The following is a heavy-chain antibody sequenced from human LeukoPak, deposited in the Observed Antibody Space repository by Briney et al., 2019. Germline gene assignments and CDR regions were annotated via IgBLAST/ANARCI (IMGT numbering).Heavy chain of an antibody. D-gene: IGHD6-6*01. Sequence: GGSLRLSCAASGFTFSDYYMSWIRQAPGKGLEWVSYISSSGSTIYYADSVKGRFTISRDNAKNSLYLQMNSLRAEDTAVYYCARDRGNIAARPYYYYYMDVWGKGTTVTVSS. CDR3: ARDRGNIAARPYYYYYMDV. V-gene: IGHV3-11*01. CDR2: ISSSGSTI. J-gene: IGHJ6*03. CDR1: GFTFSDYY.